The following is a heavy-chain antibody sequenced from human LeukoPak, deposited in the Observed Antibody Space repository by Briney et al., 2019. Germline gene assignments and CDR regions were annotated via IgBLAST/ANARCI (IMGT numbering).Heavy chain of an antibody. CDR3: ARGGIAVAGTDY. J-gene: IGHJ4*02. CDR1: GFTFSSYG. Sequence: GGSLRLSCAASGFTFSSYGMHWVRQAPGKGLEWVAVIWYDGSNKYYADSVKGRFTISRDNSKNTLYLQMNSLRAEVTAVYHCARGGIAVAGTDYWGQGTLVTVSS. CDR2: IWYDGSNK. D-gene: IGHD6-19*01. V-gene: IGHV3-33*01.